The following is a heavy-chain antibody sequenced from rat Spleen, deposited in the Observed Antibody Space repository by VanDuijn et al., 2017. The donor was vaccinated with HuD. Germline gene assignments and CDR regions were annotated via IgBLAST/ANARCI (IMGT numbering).Heavy chain of an antibody. J-gene: IGHJ1*01. D-gene: IGHD1-10*01. CDR1: GFSLTSYS. CDR2: IQSGGST. CDR3: TRPNNPYWYFDF. Sequence: QVQLKESGPGLVRPSETLSLTCTVSGFSLTSYSVYWVRQPPGKGLEWMGRIQSGGSTDYNSALKSRLSISRDTSKSQVFLKMNSLQTEDTAIYFCTRPNNPYWYFDFWGPGTMVTVSS. V-gene: IGHV2-19*01.